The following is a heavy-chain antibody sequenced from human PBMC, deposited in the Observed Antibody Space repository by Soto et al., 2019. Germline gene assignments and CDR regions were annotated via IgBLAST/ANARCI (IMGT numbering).Heavy chain of an antibody. D-gene: IGHD3-10*02. CDR2: ISGPSIYI. J-gene: IGHJ6*02. CDR1: GFTFSGYS. V-gene: IGHV3-21*01. CDR3: ARGFRNVFNV. Sequence: EVQLVESGGGLVKPGGSLRLSCVASGFTFSGYSINWVRQAPGKGLEWVSYISGPSIYIYYADSVKGRFTISRDNAKSAVYLQINSLRAEDTAVYYCARGFRNVFNVWGQGTTVSVSS.